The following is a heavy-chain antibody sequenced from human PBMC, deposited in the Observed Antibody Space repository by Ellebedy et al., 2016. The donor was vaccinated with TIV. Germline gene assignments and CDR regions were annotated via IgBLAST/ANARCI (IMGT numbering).Heavy chain of an antibody. V-gene: IGHV1-69*13. CDR2: IISIFGKS. CDR3: ARGSDGHTYTMDV. Sequence: ASVKVSCXASGGSFNTYGISWVRQAPGQGLEWMGGIISIFGKSNNAQKFQGRVTITADESTSTAYMELSSLGSEDTAMYYCARGSDGHTYTMDVWGQGTTVTVSS. D-gene: IGHD3-10*01. J-gene: IGHJ6*02. CDR1: GGSFNTYG.